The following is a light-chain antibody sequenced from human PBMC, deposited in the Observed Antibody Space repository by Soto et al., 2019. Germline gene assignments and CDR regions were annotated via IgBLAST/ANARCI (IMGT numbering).Light chain of an antibody. Sequence: QSALTQPASVSASPGQSITMSCSGTSSDVGGYDYVSWYQHHPGKAPKLMIYDVSNRPSGVSNRFSGSKSGNTASLTISGLQAEDEADYYCSSYTSSSTVVFGGGTKLTVL. J-gene: IGLJ2*01. CDR3: SSYTSSSTVV. CDR1: SSDVGGYDY. CDR2: DVS. V-gene: IGLV2-14*03.